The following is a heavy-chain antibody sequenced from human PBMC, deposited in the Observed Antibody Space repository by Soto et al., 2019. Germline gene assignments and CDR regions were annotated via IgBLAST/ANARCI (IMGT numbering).Heavy chain of an antibody. Sequence: SETLSLTCTVSGGSVSSGSYYWSWIRQPPGKGLEWIGYLYYSGSTNYNPSLKSRVTISVDTSKNQFSLKLSSVTAADTAVYYAARLGHGFSSGFPGLVDGLGPRTTVTVSS. CDR3: ARLGHGFSSGFPGLVDG. J-gene: IGHJ6*02. V-gene: IGHV4-61*01. CDR1: GGSVSSGSYY. CDR2: LYYSGST. D-gene: IGHD3-3*01.